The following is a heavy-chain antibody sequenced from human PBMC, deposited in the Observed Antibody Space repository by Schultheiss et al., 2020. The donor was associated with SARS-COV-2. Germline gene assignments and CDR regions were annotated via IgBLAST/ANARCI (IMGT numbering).Heavy chain of an antibody. J-gene: IGHJ2*01. CDR2: ISGSGGTT. V-gene: IGHV3-48*02. CDR3: VRGFDTWYFDL. D-gene: IGHD3-9*01. CDR1: GFSFSDYN. Sequence: GESLKISCAAFGFSFSDYNMNWVRQAQGKGLEWVSHISGSGGTTYYADSVKGRFTVSRDNARNSLYLQMNSLRDEDTAVYSCVRGFDTWYFDLWGRGTLVTVSS.